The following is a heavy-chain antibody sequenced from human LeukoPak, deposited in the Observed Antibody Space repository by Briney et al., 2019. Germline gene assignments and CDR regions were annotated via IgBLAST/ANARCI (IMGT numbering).Heavy chain of an antibody. D-gene: IGHD3-3*01. V-gene: IGHV3-7*03. CDR2: IKQDRSEK. J-gene: IGHJ3*02. Sequence: GGSLRLSCAASGFTFTNYWMSWVRQAPGKGLELVANIKQDRSEKYYVDSVKGRFTISRDNAKNSLYLQMNSLRAEDTAVYYCAKWFGNFWSGYYTNAYAFDIWGQGTMVTVSS. CDR1: GFTFTNYW. CDR3: AKWFGNFWSGYYTNAYAFDI.